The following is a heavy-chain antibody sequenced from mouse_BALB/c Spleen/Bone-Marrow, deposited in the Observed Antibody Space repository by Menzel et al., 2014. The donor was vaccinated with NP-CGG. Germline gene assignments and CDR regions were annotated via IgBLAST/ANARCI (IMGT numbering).Heavy chain of an antibody. Sequence: EVKLVESGGGLVQPGGSLKLSCTVSGFDFNRYWMSWVRQAPGKGLQWIGEINPESSTINYTPSLKDKFIISRDNAKNTLYLQMSKVRSEDTALYYCTRLTYYGLTDYWGQGTTLTVSS. D-gene: IGHD1-2*01. V-gene: IGHV4-1*02. CDR1: GFDFNRYW. CDR2: INPESSTI. J-gene: IGHJ2*01. CDR3: TRLTYYGLTDY.